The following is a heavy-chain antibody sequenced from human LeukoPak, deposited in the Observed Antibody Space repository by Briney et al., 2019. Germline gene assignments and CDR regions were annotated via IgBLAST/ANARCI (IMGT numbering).Heavy chain of an antibody. Sequence: ASVKVSCNASGYTFTGYYMHWVRQAPGQGLERMGWINPNSGGTNYAQKFQGRVTMTRDTSISTAYMELSRLRSDDTAVYYCARDLPPNSNFDYWGQGTLVTVSS. D-gene: IGHD4-11*01. CDR1: GYTFTGYY. CDR2: INPNSGGT. V-gene: IGHV1-2*02. CDR3: ARDLPPNSNFDY. J-gene: IGHJ4*02.